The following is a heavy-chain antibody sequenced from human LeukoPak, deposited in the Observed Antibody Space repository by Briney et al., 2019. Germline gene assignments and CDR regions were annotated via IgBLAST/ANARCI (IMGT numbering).Heavy chain of an antibody. V-gene: IGHV4-59*08. Sequence: KASETLSLTCTVSGGSISGYYWSWIRQPPGKGLEWIGFIYYSGATNYNPSLKSRVTISVDTSKNHFSLRLSSVTAADTAVYYCARGPYSDFWSGYPYFDYWGQGTLVTVSS. J-gene: IGHJ4*02. CDR3: ARGPYSDFWSGYPYFDY. CDR2: IYYSGAT. CDR1: GGSISGYY. D-gene: IGHD3-3*01.